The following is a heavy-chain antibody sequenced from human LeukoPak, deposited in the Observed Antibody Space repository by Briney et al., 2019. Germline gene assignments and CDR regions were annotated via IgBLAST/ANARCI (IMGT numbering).Heavy chain of an antibody. CDR2: INPDGSAK. CDR1: GFNLSTYW. D-gene: IGHD3-16*01. CDR3: ASWGAGGNS. V-gene: IGHV3-7*01. Sequence: PGGSLRLSCEASGFNLSTYWMNWVRQVPGKGLEWVANINPDGSAKRYVDSVKGRFTIARDNADNSLSLQMNSLRAEDTAVYYCASWGAGGNSWGQGTLVTVSS. J-gene: IGHJ4*02.